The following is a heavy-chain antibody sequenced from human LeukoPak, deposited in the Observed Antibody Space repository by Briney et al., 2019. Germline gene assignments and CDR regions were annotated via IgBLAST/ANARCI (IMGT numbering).Heavy chain of an antibody. J-gene: IGHJ4*02. CDR3: AAAGVLTGSGGPPRPRSSYFDY. CDR1: GDSISSSSYY. CDR2: IYYSGST. D-gene: IGHD3-9*01. V-gene: IGHV4-61*01. Sequence: SETLSLTCTVSGDSISSSSYYWSWIRQPPGKGLEWIGYIYYSGSTNYNPSLKSRVTISVDTSKNQFSLKLSSVTAADTAVYYCAAAGVLTGSGGPPRPRSSYFDYWGQGTLVTVSS.